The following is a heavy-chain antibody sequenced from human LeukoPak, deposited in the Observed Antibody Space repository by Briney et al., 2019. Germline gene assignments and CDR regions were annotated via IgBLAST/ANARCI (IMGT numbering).Heavy chain of an antibody. CDR2: ISGSGDST. CDR3: AKDLRWTGRYSNSFDY. J-gene: IGHJ4*02. CDR1: GFTFSNYA. Sequence: PGGSLRLSCAASGFTFSNYAMNWVRQAPGKGLEWVSTISGSGDSTYYADSVKGRFTISRDNSKNTLNLQMNSLGAEDTAVYYCAKDLRWTGRYSNSFDYWGQGALVTVSS. D-gene: IGHD3/OR15-3a*01. V-gene: IGHV3-23*01.